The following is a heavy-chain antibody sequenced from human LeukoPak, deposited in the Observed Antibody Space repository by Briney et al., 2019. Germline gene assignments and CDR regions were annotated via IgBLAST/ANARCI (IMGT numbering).Heavy chain of an antibody. J-gene: IGHJ6*03. V-gene: IGHV4-59*01. CDR1: GGSISIYY. D-gene: IGHD1-14*01. CDR2: IYYSGST. Sequence: SETLSLTCTVSGGSISIYYWSWIRQPPGKGLEWIGYIYYSGSTNYNPSLKSRVTISLDTSKKQFSLKLSSVTAADTAVYYCARELLSGGSHYMDVWGKGTTVTVSS. CDR3: ARELLSGGSHYMDV.